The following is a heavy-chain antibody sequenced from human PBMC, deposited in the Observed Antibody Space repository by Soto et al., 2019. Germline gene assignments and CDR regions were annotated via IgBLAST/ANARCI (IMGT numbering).Heavy chain of an antibody. CDR1: GGTFSRSG. D-gene: IGHD5-18*01. Sequence: QVQLVQSGTEVKKPGASVKVSCKASGGTFSRSGFHWVRQAPGQGLEWMGMIVPSVDTTNYAQKFQARVTISADQFTSTFYMELRTLRSEDTAVYYCARCPPPPDTAHPYAVDVWGQGTRVIVSS. CDR3: ARCPPPPDTAHPYAVDV. V-gene: IGHV1-69*18. CDR2: IVPSVDTT. J-gene: IGHJ6*02.